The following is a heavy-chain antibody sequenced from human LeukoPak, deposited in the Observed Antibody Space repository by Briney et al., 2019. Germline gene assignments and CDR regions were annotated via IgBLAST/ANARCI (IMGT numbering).Heavy chain of an antibody. V-gene: IGHV4-59*01. CDR1: GGSISSYY. J-gene: IGHJ3*02. CDR3: AGVRTEYSSSSYAFDI. D-gene: IGHD6-6*01. Sequence: SETLSLTCTVSGGSISSYYWSWIRQPPGKGLEWIGYIYYSGSTNYNPSLKSRVTISVDTSKNQFSLKLSSVTAADTAVYYCAGVRTEYSSSSYAFDIWGQGTMVTVSS. CDR2: IYYSGST.